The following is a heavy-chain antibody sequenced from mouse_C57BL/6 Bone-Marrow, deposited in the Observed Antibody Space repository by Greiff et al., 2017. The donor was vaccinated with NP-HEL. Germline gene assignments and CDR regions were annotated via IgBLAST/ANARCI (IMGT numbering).Heavy chain of an antibody. CDR1: GYTFTSYW. V-gene: IGHV1-53*01. CDR3: ARDGGCYGQWYFDV. CDR2: INPSNGGT. Sequence: QVQLQQPGTELVKPGASVKLSCKASGYTFTSYWMHWVKQRPGQGLEWIGNINPSNGGTNYNEKYKSKATLTADKSSSTAYMQVSSLTSGDSAVYYGARDGGCYGQWYFDVWGTGTTVTVSS. J-gene: IGHJ1*03. D-gene: IGHD1-1*02.